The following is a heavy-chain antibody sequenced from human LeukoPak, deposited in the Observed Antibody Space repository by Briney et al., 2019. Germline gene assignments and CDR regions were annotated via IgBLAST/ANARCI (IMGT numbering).Heavy chain of an antibody. CDR1: GGSISSSSYY. CDR3: ARPAGYNWKGESYFDY. D-gene: IGHD1-20*01. Sequence: SETLSLTCTVSGGSISSSSYYWGWIRQPPGKGLKWIGSIYYSGSTYYNPSLKSRVTISVDTSKNQFSLKLSSVTAADTAVYYCARPAGYNWKGESYFDYWGQGTLVTVSS. V-gene: IGHV4-39*01. J-gene: IGHJ4*02. CDR2: IYYSGST.